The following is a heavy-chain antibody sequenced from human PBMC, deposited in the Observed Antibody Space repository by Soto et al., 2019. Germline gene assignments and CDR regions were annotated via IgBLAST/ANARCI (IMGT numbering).Heavy chain of an antibody. Sequence: EVQLLESGGGLAQPGGSLRLSCAASGFAFSSSAMAWIRQTPGKGLQWVSAITVAGGGIYYADSVKGRCTISRDNSKKTLYLQMNSLSAEDTAQYFCAKWPPSPKMGVTSHWGQGTLVTVSS. CDR3: AKWPPSPKMGVTSH. J-gene: IGHJ4*02. V-gene: IGHV3-23*01. CDR2: ITVAGGGI. D-gene: IGHD1-26*01. CDR1: GFAFSSSA.